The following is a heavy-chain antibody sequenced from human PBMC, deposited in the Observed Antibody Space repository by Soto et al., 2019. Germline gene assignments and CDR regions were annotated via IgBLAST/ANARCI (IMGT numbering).Heavy chain of an antibody. Sequence: PSETLSLTCTVSGGSISSSSYYWGWIRQPPGKGLEWIGSIYYSGSTYYNPSLKSRVTISVDTSKNQFSLKLSSVTAADTAVYYCARHMEYDYIWGSYLREDAFDIWGQGTMVTVSS. CDR3: ARHMEYDYIWGSYLREDAFDI. CDR1: GGSISSSSYY. V-gene: IGHV4-39*01. J-gene: IGHJ3*02. D-gene: IGHD3-16*02. CDR2: IYYSGST.